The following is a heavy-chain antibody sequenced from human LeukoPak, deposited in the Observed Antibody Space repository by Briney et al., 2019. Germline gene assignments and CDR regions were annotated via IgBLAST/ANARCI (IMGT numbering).Heavy chain of an antibody. D-gene: IGHD3-3*01. Sequence: ASVKLSCKPHGPTFTRYYIQWWRQAPGQGLEWMGWINPNSGGTNYAQKFPGRVTMTRDTSISTAYMELSRLRSDDTAVYYCARDITNYEFGSGAGYRGQGTLVTVSS. CDR2: INPNSGGT. CDR3: ARDITNYEFGSGAGY. J-gene: IGHJ4*02. CDR1: GPTFTRYY. V-gene: IGHV1-2*02.